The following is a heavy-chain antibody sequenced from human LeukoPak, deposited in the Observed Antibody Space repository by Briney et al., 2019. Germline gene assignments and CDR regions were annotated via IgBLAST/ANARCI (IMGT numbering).Heavy chain of an antibody. Sequence: LAGGSLRLSCAASGFTVSSNYMSWVRQAPGKGLEWVSAISGSGGSTYYADSVKGRFTISRDNSKNTLYLQMNSLRAEDTAVYYCANGGDRGYIVVVPAAMPVYWGQGTLVTVSS. J-gene: IGHJ4*02. CDR2: ISGSGGST. D-gene: IGHD2-2*01. V-gene: IGHV3-23*01. CDR1: GFTVSSNY. CDR3: ANGGDRGYIVVVPAAMPVY.